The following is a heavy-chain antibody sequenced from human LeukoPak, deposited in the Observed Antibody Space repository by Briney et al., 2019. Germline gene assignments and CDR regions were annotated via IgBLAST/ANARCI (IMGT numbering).Heavy chain of an antibody. CDR3: AKGTLGSCSGASCYPLDY. CDR1: GFTFNTYE. Sequence: PGGSLRLSCAASGFTFNTYEMNWVRQAPVKGLEWVSVITDSGINTYYTDSVKGRFTISRDNSKNTLYLQMNSLRAEDTAVYYCAKGTLGSCSGASCYPLDYWGQGTLVTVSS. CDR2: ITDSGINT. V-gene: IGHV3-23*01. D-gene: IGHD2-15*01. J-gene: IGHJ4*02.